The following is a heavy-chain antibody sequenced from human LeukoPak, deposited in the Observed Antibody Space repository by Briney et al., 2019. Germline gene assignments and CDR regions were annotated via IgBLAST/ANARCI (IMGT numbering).Heavy chain of an antibody. J-gene: IGHJ4*02. CDR2: ITSNSGGT. CDR3: ARGGSGSGYLYYFDY. D-gene: IGHD3-10*01. V-gene: IGHV1-2*06. Sequence: ASVKVSCKTSAYSFSDYSIHWVRQAPGQGLEWMGRITSNSGGTNYAQNFRGRVTIPWDASISTAYMELSGLTSDDTAVYYCARGGSGSGYLYYFDYWGQGNMVSVSS. CDR1: AYSFSDYS.